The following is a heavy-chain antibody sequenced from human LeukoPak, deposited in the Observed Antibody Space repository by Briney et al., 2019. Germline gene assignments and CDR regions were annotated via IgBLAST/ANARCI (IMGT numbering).Heavy chain of an antibody. D-gene: IGHD3-16*01. CDR3: ARDLGDYYGMHV. J-gene: IGHJ6*04. CDR1: GYTLTSYG. Sequence: GASVKLSCTASGYTLTSYGISWVRQAPGPGLEWMGWISANNGNTNYAQKLQGRVTMTTDTSTSTAYMELRSLRSDGTAVYYCARDLGDYYGMHVWGKRTTVTVSS. CDR2: ISANNGNT. V-gene: IGHV1-18*04.